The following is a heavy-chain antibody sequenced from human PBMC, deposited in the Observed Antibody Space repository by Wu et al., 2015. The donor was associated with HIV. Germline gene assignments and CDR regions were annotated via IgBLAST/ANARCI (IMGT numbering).Heavy chain of an antibody. Sequence: QVQLVQSGAEVKKPGASVKVSCKASGYTFTGYYMHWVRQAPGQGLEWMGWINPNSGGTNYAQKFQGRVTMTRDTSISTAYMELSRLRSDDTAVYYCARRGEYQLSVSIPLLDYVGQGTLVHRLL. D-gene: IGHD2-2*01. J-gene: IGHJ4*02. V-gene: IGHV1-2*02. CDR2: INPNSGGT. CDR1: GYTFTGYY. CDR3: ARRGEYQLSVSIPLLDY.